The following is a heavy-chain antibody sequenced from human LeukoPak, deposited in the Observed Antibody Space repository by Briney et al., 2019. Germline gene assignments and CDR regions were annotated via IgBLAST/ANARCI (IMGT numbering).Heavy chain of an antibody. CDR1: GFTFSRFG. CDR2: IRRGGCEK. V-gene: IGHV3-7*03. D-gene: IGHD6-19*01. Sequence: GVSLRLSCAACGFTFSRFGMICLRRSPGKGRVGLTYIRRGGCEKFYGDSVKARFPIPREKAKNSLYLQMNSLRAEDTAVYYCARSSKAESTRYSSGWYSGPPYYYGMDVWGQGTTVTVSS. J-gene: IGHJ6*02. CDR3: ARSSKAESTRYSSGWYSGPPYYYGMDV.